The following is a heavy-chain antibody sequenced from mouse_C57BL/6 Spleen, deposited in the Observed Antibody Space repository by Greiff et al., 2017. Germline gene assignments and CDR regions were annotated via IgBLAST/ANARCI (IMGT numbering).Heavy chain of an antibody. CDR2: IYPGDGDT. V-gene: IGHV1-82*01. Sequence: QVQLKQSGPELVKPGASVKISCKASGYAFTSSWMNWVKQRPGQGLEWIGRIYPGDGDTNYNGKFKGKATLTADKPSSTAYMQLSSLTSEDSAVYFCARGDFDYAMDYWGQGTSVTVSS. CDR1: GYAFTSSW. CDR3: ARGDFDYAMDY. J-gene: IGHJ4*01.